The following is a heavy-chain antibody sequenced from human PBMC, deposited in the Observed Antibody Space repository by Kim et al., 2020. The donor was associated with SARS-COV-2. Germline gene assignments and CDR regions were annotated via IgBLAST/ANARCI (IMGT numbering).Heavy chain of an antibody. CDR2: IWYDGSNK. Sequence: GGSLRLSCAASGFTFSSYGMHWVRQAPGKGLEWVAVIWYDGSNKYYADSVKGRFTISRDNSKNTLYLQMNSLRAEDTAVYYCARDPGGMGLQPYYFDYWGQGTLVTVSS. D-gene: IGHD1-1*01. CDR1: GFTFSSYG. CDR3: ARDPGGMGLQPYYFDY. J-gene: IGHJ4*02. V-gene: IGHV3-33*01.